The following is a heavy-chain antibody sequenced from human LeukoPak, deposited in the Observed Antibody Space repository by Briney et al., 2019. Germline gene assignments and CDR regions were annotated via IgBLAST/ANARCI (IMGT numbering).Heavy chain of an antibody. D-gene: IGHD5-12*01. V-gene: IGHV3-23*01. CDR1: GITLSNYG. CDR2: ISDRGGRT. Sequence: GGSLRLSCAVSGITLSNYGMSWVRQAPGKGLERVAGISDRGGRTNYADSVKARFTISRDNAKNSLSLQMNSLRAEDTAVYYCVRDGGVSGYDLLDYWGQGTLVTVSS. J-gene: IGHJ4*02. CDR3: VRDGGVSGYDLLDY.